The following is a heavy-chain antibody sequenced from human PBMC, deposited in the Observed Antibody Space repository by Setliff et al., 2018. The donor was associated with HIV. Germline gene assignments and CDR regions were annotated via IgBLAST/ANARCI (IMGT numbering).Heavy chain of an antibody. CDR3: AKDGISGGAYPPYYFDY. V-gene: IGHV3-23*01. D-gene: IGHD2-15*01. Sequence: PGGSLRLSCEAYGLTFNTYAMSWVRQAPGKGLEWVSVTSGSGGSTFYADSVKGRFTISRDNSKNTLYLQMNRLRVEDTAVYYCAKDGISGGAYPPYYFDYWGHGTLVTVSS. CDR2: TSGSGGST. J-gene: IGHJ4*01. CDR1: GLTFNTYA.